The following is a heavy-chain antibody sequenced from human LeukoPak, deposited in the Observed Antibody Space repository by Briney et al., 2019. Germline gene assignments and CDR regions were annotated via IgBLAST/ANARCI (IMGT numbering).Heavy chain of an antibody. J-gene: IGHJ3*02. Sequence: GGSLRLSCAASGFTFSSYGMSWVRQAPGKGLEWVSGINWNGGSTGYADSVKGRFTISRDNAKNSLYLQMNSLRAEDTALYYCARDETAMVTSDAFDIWGQGTMVTVSS. D-gene: IGHD5-18*01. CDR2: INWNGGST. CDR3: ARDETAMVTSDAFDI. V-gene: IGHV3-20*04. CDR1: GFTFSSYG.